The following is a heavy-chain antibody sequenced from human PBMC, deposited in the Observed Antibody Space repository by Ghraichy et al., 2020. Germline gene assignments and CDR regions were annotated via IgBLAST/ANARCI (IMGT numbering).Heavy chain of an antibody. D-gene: IGHD5-18*01. V-gene: IGHV3-23*01. CDR1: GFTFSSYA. CDR3: AKTAKNAINWYFDL. Sequence: GESLRLSCAASGFTFSSYAMNWIRQAPGKGLEWVSGISGSGSTTYYADSVKGRFTISRDNSKNTLYLQMNSLRAEDTAVYYCAKTAKNAINWYFDLWGRDTLVTVSS. CDR2: ISGSGSTT. J-gene: IGHJ2*01.